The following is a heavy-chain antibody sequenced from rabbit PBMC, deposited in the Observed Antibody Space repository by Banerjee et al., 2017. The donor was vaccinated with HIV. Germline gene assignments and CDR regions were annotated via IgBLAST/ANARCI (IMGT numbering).Heavy chain of an antibody. CDR3: ARDLTGVIGWNFNL. CDR2: IYVGDGGST. Sequence: QSLEESGGDLVKPGASLTLTCKASGFSFSNKYVMCWVRQAPGKGLEWIACIYVGDGGSTYYASWAKGRFTISKTSSTTVTLQMTSLTAADTATYFCARDLTGVIGWNFNLWGPGTLVTVS. J-gene: IGHJ4*01. V-gene: IGHV1S40*01. D-gene: IGHD1-1*01. CDR1: GFSFSNKYV.